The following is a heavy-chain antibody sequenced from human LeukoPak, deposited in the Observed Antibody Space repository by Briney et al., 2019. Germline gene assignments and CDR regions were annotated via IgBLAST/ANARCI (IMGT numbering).Heavy chain of an antibody. V-gene: IGHV4-59*01. CDR2: IHYTGST. J-gene: IGHJ5*02. Sequence: SETLSLTCAVYGGSFSGYYWSWIRQSPGKGLECIGYIHYTGSTNYNPSLKSRVTISVETSKNQFSLRLKSVTAADTAVYYCARGGYYGSGNDFRFDPWGQGTLVTVSS. CDR1: GGSFSGYY. CDR3: ARGGYYGSGNDFRFDP. D-gene: IGHD3-10*01.